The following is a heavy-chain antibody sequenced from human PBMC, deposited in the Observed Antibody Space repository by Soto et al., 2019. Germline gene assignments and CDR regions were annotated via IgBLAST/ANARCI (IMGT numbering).Heavy chain of an antibody. Sequence: GGSLRLSCAASGFTFSSYAMHWVRQAPGKGLEWVAVISYDGSNKYYADSVKGRFTISRDNSKNTLYLQMNSLRAEDTAVYYCAPLKNSMAQGFDYWGQGTLVTVSS. J-gene: IGHJ4*02. CDR2: ISYDGSNK. CDR3: APLKNSMAQGFDY. CDR1: GFTFSSYA. V-gene: IGHV3-30-3*01. D-gene: IGHD3-10*01.